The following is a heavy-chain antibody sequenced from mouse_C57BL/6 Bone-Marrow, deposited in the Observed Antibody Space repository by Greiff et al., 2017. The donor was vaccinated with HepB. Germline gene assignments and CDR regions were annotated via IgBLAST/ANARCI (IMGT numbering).Heavy chain of an antibody. CDR1: GYSFTDYN. J-gene: IGHJ4*01. V-gene: IGHV1-39*01. CDR3: AREENYYGSSYAMDY. CDR2: INPNYGTT. Sequence: LVESGPELVKPGASVKISCKASGYSFTDYNMNWVKQSNGKSLEWIGVINPNYGTTSYNQKFKGKATLTVDQSSSTAYMQLNSLTSEDSAVYYCAREENYYGSSYAMDYWGQGTSVTVSS. D-gene: IGHD1-1*01.